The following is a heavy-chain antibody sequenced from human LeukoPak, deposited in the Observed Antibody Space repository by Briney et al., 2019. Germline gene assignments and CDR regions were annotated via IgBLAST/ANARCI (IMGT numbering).Heavy chain of an antibody. J-gene: IGHJ4*02. CDR3: AKKRSSGGATQFDY. CDR1: GFTFSSYG. V-gene: IGHV3-23*01. CDR2: TSGSGDDT. Sequence: PGGSLRLSCVASGFTFSSYGMSWVRQAPGKGLEWVSSTSGSGDDTYYADSVKGRFTLSRDNPKNTLYLQMNSLRADDTAVYYCAKKRSSGGATQFDYWGQGTLVTVSS. D-gene: IGHD2-15*01.